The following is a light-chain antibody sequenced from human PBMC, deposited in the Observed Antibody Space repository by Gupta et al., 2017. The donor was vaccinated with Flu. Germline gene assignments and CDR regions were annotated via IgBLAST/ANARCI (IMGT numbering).Light chain of an antibody. CDR1: GSNIGSNT. J-gene: IGLJ3*02. CDR3: TTWDDSLNGVV. CDR2: RNN. Sequence: RVTISCSGSGSNIGSNTISWYQQLPGAAPKLLIYRNNQRPSGVPDRFSGSKSGTSASLAISGLQSADGADYYCTTWDDSLNGVVFGGGTKLTVL. V-gene: IGLV1-44*01.